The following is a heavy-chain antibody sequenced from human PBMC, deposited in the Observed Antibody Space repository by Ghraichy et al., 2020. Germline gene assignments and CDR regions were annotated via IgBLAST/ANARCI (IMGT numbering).Heavy chain of an antibody. D-gene: IGHD1-7*01. CDR1: GYTFTGYY. Sequence: ASVKVSCKASGYTFTGYYMHWVRQAPGQGLEWMGWINPNSGGTNYAQKFQGRVTMTRDTSISTAYMELSRLRSDDTAVYYCAAHPETGTTIWFDPWGQGTLVTVSS. CDR2: INPNSGGT. CDR3: AAHPETGTTIWFDP. J-gene: IGHJ5*02. V-gene: IGHV1-2*02.